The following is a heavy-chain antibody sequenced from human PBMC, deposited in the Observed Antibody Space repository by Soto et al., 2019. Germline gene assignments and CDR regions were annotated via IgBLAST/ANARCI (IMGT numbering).Heavy chain of an antibody. D-gene: IGHD6-19*01. J-gene: IGHJ6*02. CDR1: GFTFSSYW. V-gene: IGHV3-7*03. Sequence: AGGSLRLSCAASGFTFSSYWMSWVRQAPGKGMEWVDNIKQDGSEKSYVDSVKGRFTISRDNAKNSLYLQMNSLRAEDTAVYYCARVPQAQWLVTFYYYYGMDVLGQGTTVTVSS. CDR3: ARVPQAQWLVTFYYYYGMDV. CDR2: IKQDGSEK.